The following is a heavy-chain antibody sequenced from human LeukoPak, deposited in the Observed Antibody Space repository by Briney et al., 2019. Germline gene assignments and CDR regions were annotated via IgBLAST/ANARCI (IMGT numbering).Heavy chain of an antibody. V-gene: IGHV3-23*01. CDR1: GFTFSIYA. Sequence: GGSLRLSCVASGFTFSIYAMSWVRQAPRKGLEWVSCITSSGETTFYAGSVKGQFTISRANSKNTMYRQMNSLRAEDTAVYYCARDQPNFYGRNGHYQRRDGDYSGQGTLVTVSS. D-gene: IGHD3-22*01. CDR2: ITSSGETT. J-gene: IGHJ4*02. CDR3: ARDQPNFYGRNGHYQRRDGDY.